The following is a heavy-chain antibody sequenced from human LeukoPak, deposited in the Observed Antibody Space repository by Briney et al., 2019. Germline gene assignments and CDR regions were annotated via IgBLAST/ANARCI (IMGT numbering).Heavy chain of an antibody. J-gene: IGHJ1*01. Sequence: GGSLRLSCAASGFTFDNYAIHWVRQVPGKSLEWVSLISADGRSTYYADSVKGRFTISRDNSKSSLYLQMRSLTTEDTAVYYCAKDSGWQLLRAEYFQHWGPGTLVTVSS. D-gene: IGHD2-15*01. V-gene: IGHV3-43*02. CDR3: AKDSGWQLLRAEYFQH. CDR1: GFTFDNYA. CDR2: ISADGRST.